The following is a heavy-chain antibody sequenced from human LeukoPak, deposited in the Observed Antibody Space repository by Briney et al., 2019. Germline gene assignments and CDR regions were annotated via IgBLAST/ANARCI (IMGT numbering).Heavy chain of an antibody. CDR3: AKDCKALWTSDY. J-gene: IGHJ4*02. CDR1: GFTFNNYA. V-gene: IGHV3-23*01. Sequence: GGSLRLSCAASGFTFNNYAMNWVRQAPGKGLEWVSAISGGGGSTYYADSVKGRFTISRDNSKNTLYLQMNSLRAEDTAVYYCAKDCKALWTSDYWGQGTLVTVSS. D-gene: IGHD2/OR15-2a*01. CDR2: ISGGGGST.